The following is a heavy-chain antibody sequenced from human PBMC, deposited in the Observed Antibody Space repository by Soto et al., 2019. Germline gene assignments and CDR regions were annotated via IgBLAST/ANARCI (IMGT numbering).Heavy chain of an antibody. V-gene: IGHV1-46*01. CDR1: GYTFTSYY. CDR3: ARLFRGLYMDV. D-gene: IGHD3-10*01. CDR2: INPSGGST. Sequence: ASVKVSCKASGYTFTSYYMHWVRQAPGQGLELMGIINPSGGSTSYAQKFQGRVTMTRDTSTSTVYMELSSLRSEDTAVYYCARLFRGLYMDVWGQGTTVTVSS. J-gene: IGHJ6*02.